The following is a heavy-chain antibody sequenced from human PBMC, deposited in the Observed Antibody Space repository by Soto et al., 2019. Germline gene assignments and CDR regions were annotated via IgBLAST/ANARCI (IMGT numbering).Heavy chain of an antibody. CDR2: ISYDGSNK. Sequence: GGSLRLSCAASGFTFSSYAMHWVRQAPGKGLEWVAVISYDGSNKYYADSVKGRFTISRDNSKNTLYLQMNSLRAEDTAVYYCARDPYCGGDCYSSPFDYWGQGT. V-gene: IGHV3-30-3*01. D-gene: IGHD2-21*02. CDR1: GFTFSSYA. J-gene: IGHJ4*02. CDR3: ARDPYCGGDCYSSPFDY.